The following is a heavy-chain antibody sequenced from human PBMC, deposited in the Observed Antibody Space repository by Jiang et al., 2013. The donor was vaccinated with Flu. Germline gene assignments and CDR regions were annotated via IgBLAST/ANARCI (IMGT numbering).Heavy chain of an antibody. CDR1: GGSISSSSYY. CDR2: IYYSGST. Sequence: GPGLVKPSETLSLTCTVSGGSISSSSYYWGWIRQPPGKGLEWIGSIYYSGSTYYNPSLKSRVTISVDTSKNQFSLKLSSVTAADTAVYYCARRLYYYDSSGYYFDYWGQGTLVTV. D-gene: IGHD3-22*01. CDR3: ARRLYYYDSSGYYFDY. V-gene: IGHV4-39*07. J-gene: IGHJ4*02.